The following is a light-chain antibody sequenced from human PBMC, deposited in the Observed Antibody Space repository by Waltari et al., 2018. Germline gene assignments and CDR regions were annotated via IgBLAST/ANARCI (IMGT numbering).Light chain of an antibody. CDR1: QSLLHSNGYNY. J-gene: IGKJ3*01. V-gene: IGKV2-28*01. Sequence: DIVMTQSPPSLPVTPGEPASISCSSSQSLLHSNGYNYLDWYLQKPGQSPQLLIYLGSNRASGVPDRFSGNGSGTDFTLKISRVEAEDVGVYYCMQALQTPFTFGPGTKVDIK. CDR3: MQALQTPFT. CDR2: LGS.